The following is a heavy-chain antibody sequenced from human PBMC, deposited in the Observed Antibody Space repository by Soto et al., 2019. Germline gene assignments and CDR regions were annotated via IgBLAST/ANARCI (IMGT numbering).Heavy chain of an antibody. D-gene: IGHD3-22*01. CDR2: IYYSGST. CDR3: ARGTWYYYGSSGYYYFDY. J-gene: IGHJ4*02. V-gene: IGHV4-59*01. CDR1: GFSISSYY. Sequence: PSDTLSLTCPVSGFSISSYYWSWIRPPPGKGLEWIGYIYYSGSTNYNPSLKSRVTISVDTSKNQFSLKLSSVTAADTAVYYCARGTWYYYGSSGYYYFDYWGQGALVTVS.